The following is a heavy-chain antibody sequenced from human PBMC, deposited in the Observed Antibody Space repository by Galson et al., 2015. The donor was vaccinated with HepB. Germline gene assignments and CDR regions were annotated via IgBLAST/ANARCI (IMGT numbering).Heavy chain of an antibody. V-gene: IGHV1-69*13. CDR3: ARESRFYDFWSAEAGSNYYYNGLDV. Sequence: SVKVSCKASGGTFTSYAISWVRQAPGQGLEWMGWIIPIIGTANYAQNFQGRVTMTADESTSTAYMELSSLRSDDTAVYYCARESRFYDFWSAEAGSNYYYNGLDVWGQGTMVTVSS. CDR1: GGTFTSYA. CDR2: IIPIIGTA. D-gene: IGHD3-3*01. J-gene: IGHJ6*02.